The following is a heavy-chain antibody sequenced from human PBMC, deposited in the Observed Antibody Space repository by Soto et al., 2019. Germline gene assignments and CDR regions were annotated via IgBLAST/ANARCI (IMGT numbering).Heavy chain of an antibody. CDR1: GFTFGDYA. D-gene: IGHD3-3*01. CDR2: IRSKAYGGTT. J-gene: IGHJ4*02. CDR3: TRDWEEAQEYRPKYYDFWSPSDY. V-gene: IGHV3-49*03. Sequence: PGGSLRLSCTASGFTFGDYAMSWFRQAPGKGLEWVGFIRSKAYGGTTEYAASVKGRFTISRDDSKSIAYLQMNSLKTEDTAVYYCTRDWEEAQEYRPKYYDFWSPSDYWGQGTLVTVSS.